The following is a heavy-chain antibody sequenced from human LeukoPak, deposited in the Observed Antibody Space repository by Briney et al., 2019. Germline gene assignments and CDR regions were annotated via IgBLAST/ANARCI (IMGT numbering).Heavy chain of an antibody. CDR1: GFTFSSYS. CDR3: AKDTDDYSNYGGFTGTDY. V-gene: IGHV3-21*01. D-gene: IGHD4-11*01. J-gene: IGHJ4*02. Sequence: GGSLRLSCAASGFTFSSYSMNWVRQAPGKGLEWVSSISSSSSYIYYADSVKGRFTISRDNSKNTLYLQMNSLRAEDTAVYYCAKDTDDYSNYGGFTGTDYWGQGTLVTVSS. CDR2: ISSSSSYI.